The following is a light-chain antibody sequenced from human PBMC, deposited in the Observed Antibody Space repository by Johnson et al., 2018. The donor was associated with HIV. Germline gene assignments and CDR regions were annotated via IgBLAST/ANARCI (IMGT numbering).Light chain of an antibody. V-gene: IGLV1-51*02. CDR3: GTWDNSLSTGAV. Sequence: QLVLTQPPSVSAAPGQKVTISCSGSSSNIGNNYVSWYQQLPGTAPKLLIYENNKRPSGIPDRFSGSKSGTSATLGIAGLQTGDEADYYCGTWDNSLSTGAVLGTGTKVTVL. CDR2: ENN. J-gene: IGLJ1*01. CDR1: SSNIGNNY.